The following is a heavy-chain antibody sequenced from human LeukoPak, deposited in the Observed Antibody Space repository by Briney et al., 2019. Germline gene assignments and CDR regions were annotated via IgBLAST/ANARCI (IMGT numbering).Heavy chain of an antibody. CDR3: AKDGGYCSGGSCYSDY. V-gene: IGHV3-23*01. J-gene: IGHJ4*02. Sequence: GGSLRLSCAASGFTFSSYAMSWVRQAPGKGLEWVSAISGSGGSTYYADSVKGRFTISRDNSKNTLYLQMNSLRAEDTAVYYCAKDGGYCSGGSCYSDYWGQGTLVTVSS. CDR2: ISGSGGST. CDR1: GFTFSSYA. D-gene: IGHD2-15*01.